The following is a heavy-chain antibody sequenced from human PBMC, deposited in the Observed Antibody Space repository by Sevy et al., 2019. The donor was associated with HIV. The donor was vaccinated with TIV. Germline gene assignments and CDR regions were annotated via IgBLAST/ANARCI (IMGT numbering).Heavy chain of an antibody. CDR3: ARDDRGSAEYFQH. V-gene: IGHV3-11*01. J-gene: IGHJ1*01. CDR1: GFTFSDYY. CDR2: ISSSGSTI. Sequence: GGSLRLSCAASGFTFSDYYMSWIRQAPGKGLEWVSYISSSGSTIYYADSVKGRFTISRDNAKNSLYLQMNSLRAEDTSAYYCARDDRGSAEYFQHWGQGTLVTVSS.